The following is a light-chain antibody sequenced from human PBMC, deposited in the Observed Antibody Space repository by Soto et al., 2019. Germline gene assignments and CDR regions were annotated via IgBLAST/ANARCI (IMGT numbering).Light chain of an antibody. CDR1: QILSSSF. CDR3: QQYGNSPQT. V-gene: IGKV3-20*01. CDR2: GAS. Sequence: EIVLTQSPGTLSLSPGERATLSCRASQILSSSFLAWYQQKPNQSTRLLIYGASSRAPGIPDRFSGSGSGKDVTLAITRLEREDFAVYYCQQYGNSPQTFGQGTNVEIK. J-gene: IGKJ1*01.